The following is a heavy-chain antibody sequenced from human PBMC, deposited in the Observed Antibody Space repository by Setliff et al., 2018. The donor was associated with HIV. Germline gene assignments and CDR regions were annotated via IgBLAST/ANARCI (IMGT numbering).Heavy chain of an antibody. Sequence: SETLSLTCTVSGVSISTYYWIWIRQSPGKGLEWIGYIYSSGSTNSNPSLSSRVSMSVDTSKSQFSLNVRSVTAADTAVYFCAKSSPSIGYISDHWGQGTLVTVSS. CDR2: IYSSGST. V-gene: IGHV4-59*01. CDR1: GVSISTYY. J-gene: IGHJ4*02. D-gene: IGHD5-12*01. CDR3: AKSSPSIGYISDH.